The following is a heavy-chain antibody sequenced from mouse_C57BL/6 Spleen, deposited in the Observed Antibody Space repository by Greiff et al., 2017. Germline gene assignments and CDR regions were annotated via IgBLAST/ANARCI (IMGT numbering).Heavy chain of an antibody. CDR2: IYPSDSET. CDR3: ARRSLYDGYPAWFAY. D-gene: IGHD2-3*01. J-gene: IGHJ3*01. Sequence: QVQLQQPGAELVRPGSSVKLSCKASGYTFTSYWMDWVKQRPGQGLEWIGNIYPSDSETHYNQKFKDKATLTVDKSSSTAYMQLSSLTSEDSAVDYCARRSLYDGYPAWFAYWGQGTLVTVSA. V-gene: IGHV1-61*01. CDR1: GYTFTSYW.